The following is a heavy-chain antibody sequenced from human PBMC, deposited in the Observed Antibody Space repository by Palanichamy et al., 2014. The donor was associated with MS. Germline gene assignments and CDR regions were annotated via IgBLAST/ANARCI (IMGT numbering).Heavy chain of an antibody. CDR2: INHSGSA. Sequence: QVQLHQWGAGLLKPSETLSLTCSVHGGSFSGHYWNWIRQPPEKGLEWIGDINHSGSANYNPSLKSRLTISGDPSKNQFSLNLTSVTAADTAVYYCASRIRGTGAFDFWGQGAMVTVSS. J-gene: IGHJ3*01. CDR3: ASRIRGTGAFDF. D-gene: IGHD1-14*01. CDR1: GGSFSGHY. V-gene: IGHV4-34*01.